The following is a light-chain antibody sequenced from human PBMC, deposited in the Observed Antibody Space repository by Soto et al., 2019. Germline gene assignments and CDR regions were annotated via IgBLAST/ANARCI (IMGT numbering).Light chain of an antibody. Sequence: EIVLTQSPGTLSLSPGERATLSCRASQSVSSSYLAWYQQKPGQAPRLLIYGASSRATGIPDRFSGSGSGTNFTLTISRLEPEDFAVYYCQQAGTFGQGTKGDIK. CDR2: GAS. V-gene: IGKV3-20*01. CDR1: QSVSSSY. J-gene: IGKJ1*01. CDR3: QQAGT.